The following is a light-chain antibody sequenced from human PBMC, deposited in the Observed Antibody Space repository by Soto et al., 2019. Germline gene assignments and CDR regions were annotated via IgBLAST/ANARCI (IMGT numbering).Light chain of an antibody. V-gene: IGKV3-11*01. CDR1: QSVNIY. Sequence: ESVFTHSAATLSLSPGERATLSCRASQSVNIYLAWYQQKPGQAPRLLIYDASNRATGIPARFSGSGSGTDFTLTISSLEPEDFAVYYCQHRSGFTFGPGTKVDIK. CDR2: DAS. J-gene: IGKJ3*01. CDR3: QHRSGFT.